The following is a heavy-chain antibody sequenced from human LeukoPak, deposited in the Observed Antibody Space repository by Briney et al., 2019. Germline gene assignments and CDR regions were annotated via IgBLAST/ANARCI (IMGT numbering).Heavy chain of an antibody. CDR2: ISGSGGST. D-gene: IGHD2-21*02. V-gene: IGHV3-23*01. CDR3: AKDLAGDSYIHYFDY. CDR1: XFTFXSXA. J-gene: IGHJ4*02. Sequence: PGGSLXXXXXXXXFTFXSXAXXWXRXXXXKXXXXVXAISGSGGSTYYADSVKGRFTISRDNDKKTLYMQMNRLRAEDTAVYYCAKDLAGDSYIHYFDYWGQGTLVTVSS.